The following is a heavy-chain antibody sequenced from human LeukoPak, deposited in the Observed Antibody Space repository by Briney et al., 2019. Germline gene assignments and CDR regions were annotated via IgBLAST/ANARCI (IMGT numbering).Heavy chain of an antibody. CDR3: AKTVEGDYYFDY. Sequence: GGSLRLSCAASGFTFSSYAMNWVRQAPGMGLEWVSGISGTGGSTYSADSVKGRFTISRDNSKKTLYLQMNSLRAEDTAVYYCAKTVEGDYYFDYWGQGTLVTVSS. J-gene: IGHJ4*02. D-gene: IGHD1-1*01. V-gene: IGHV3-23*01. CDR2: ISGTGGST. CDR1: GFTFSSYA.